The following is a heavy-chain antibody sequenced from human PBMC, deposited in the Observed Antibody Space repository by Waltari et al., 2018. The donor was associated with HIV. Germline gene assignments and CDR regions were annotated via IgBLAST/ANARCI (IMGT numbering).Heavy chain of an antibody. J-gene: IGHJ4*01. CDR2: INHSGTT. CDR3: AYSYLTGSTLHPF. Sequence: QEQLQQWGAGLLKPLETLSLTCAVYGGSFSGYYLNWVRQPPGKGLEWIGEINHSGTTNYNPSLKSRVTMSVDTSKRQFSLKLNSVTAADTAVYFCAYSYLTGSTLHPFWGQGTLVTVSS. D-gene: IGHD3-9*01. CDR1: GGSFSGYY. V-gene: IGHV4-34*01.